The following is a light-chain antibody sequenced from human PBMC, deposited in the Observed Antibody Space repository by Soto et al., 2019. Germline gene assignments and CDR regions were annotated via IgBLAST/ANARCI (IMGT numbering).Light chain of an antibody. Sequence: EIVMTQSPATLSVSPGERATLSCRASQSVSSNLAWYQQRPGQAPRLLIYDASNRASGVPAKFSGSGSGTDFTLTISDLEPADFGLYYCQQRLNWPPNFGQGTKVDIK. CDR3: QQRLNWPPN. CDR2: DAS. CDR1: QSVSSN. J-gene: IGKJ1*01. V-gene: IGKV3-11*01.